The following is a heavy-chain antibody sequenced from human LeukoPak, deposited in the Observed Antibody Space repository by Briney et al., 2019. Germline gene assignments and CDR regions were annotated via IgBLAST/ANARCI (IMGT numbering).Heavy chain of an antibody. Sequence: SETLSLTCTVSGGSISSSSYYWGWIRQPSGKGLEWIGSIYYSGSTYYNPSLKSRVTISVDTSKNQFSLKLSSVTAADTAVYYCARLISSSWYHEVLLGRDYWGQGTLVTVSS. CDR1: GGSISSSSYY. J-gene: IGHJ4*02. D-gene: IGHD6-13*01. CDR3: ARLISSSWYHEVLLGRDY. CDR2: IYYSGST. V-gene: IGHV4-39*01.